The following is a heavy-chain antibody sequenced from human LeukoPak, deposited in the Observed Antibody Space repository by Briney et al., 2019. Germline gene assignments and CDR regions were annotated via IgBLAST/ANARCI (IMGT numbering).Heavy chain of an antibody. CDR3: ARNNGMDV. CDR2: ISGSGGST. V-gene: IGHV3-23*01. J-gene: IGHJ6*02. Sequence: GGSLRLSCAASGFTFSSYAMSWVRQAPGKGLEWVSLISGSGGSTYYADSVKGRFTISRDNSKNTLYLQMNSLRVEDTALYHCARNNGMDVWGQGTTVIVSS. CDR1: GFTFSSYA.